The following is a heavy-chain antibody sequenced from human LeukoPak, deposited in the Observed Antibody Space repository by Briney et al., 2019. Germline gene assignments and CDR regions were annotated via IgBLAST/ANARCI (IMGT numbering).Heavy chain of an antibody. CDR1: GFTFSSYA. Sequence: PGGSLRLSCVASGFTFSSYAMRWVRQAPGKGLEWVSAISGSGGSTYYADSVKGRFTISRDNSKNTLYLQMNSLRAENTAVYYCATGAWLFGYWGQGTLVTVSS. CDR2: ISGSGGST. D-gene: IGHD3-10*01. CDR3: ATGAWLFGY. J-gene: IGHJ4*02. V-gene: IGHV3-23*01.